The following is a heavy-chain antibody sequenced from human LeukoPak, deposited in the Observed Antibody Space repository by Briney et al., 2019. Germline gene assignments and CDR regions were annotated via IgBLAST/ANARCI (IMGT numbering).Heavy chain of an antibody. Sequence: GGSLRLSCAASGFTFSDYYMSWIRQAPGKGLEWVSHISDSGRTIYYADSVKGRFTISRDNAKNSLYLQMNSLRAEDTAVYYCASQYYYAMDVWGQGTSVTVSS. CDR2: ISDSGRTI. CDR3: ASQYYYAMDV. CDR1: GFTFSDYY. J-gene: IGHJ6*02. V-gene: IGHV3-11*01.